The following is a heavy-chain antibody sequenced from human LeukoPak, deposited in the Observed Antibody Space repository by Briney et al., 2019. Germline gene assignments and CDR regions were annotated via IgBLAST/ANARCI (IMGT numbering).Heavy chain of an antibody. Sequence: GGSLRLSCAASGFTLSGYTMNWVRQAPGKGLEWVSSISTSSIYIYYADSVKGRFTISRDNAKNSLYLQMNSLRAEDTAVYYCARDVGSCSSTSCSYDTFDIWARGQWSPSLQ. CDR1: GFTLSGYT. J-gene: IGHJ3*02. CDR2: ISTSSIYI. CDR3: ARDVGSCSSTSCSYDTFDI. V-gene: IGHV3-21*01. D-gene: IGHD2-2*01.